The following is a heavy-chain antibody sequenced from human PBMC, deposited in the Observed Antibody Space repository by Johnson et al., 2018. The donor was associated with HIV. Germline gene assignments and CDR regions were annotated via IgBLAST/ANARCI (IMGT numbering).Heavy chain of an antibody. CDR1: GFTFSSYW. V-gene: IGHV3-48*04. Sequence: EVQLLESGGGLIQPGGSLRLSCAASGFTFSSYWMSWVRQAPGKGLEWVSYISSSASTIYYADSVRGRFAISRDNVKNSLYLQMNSLRAEDTAVYYCARACRDGYTCDAFDIWGQGTMVTVSS. J-gene: IGHJ3*02. CDR3: ARACRDGYTCDAFDI. D-gene: IGHD5-24*01. CDR2: ISSSASTI.